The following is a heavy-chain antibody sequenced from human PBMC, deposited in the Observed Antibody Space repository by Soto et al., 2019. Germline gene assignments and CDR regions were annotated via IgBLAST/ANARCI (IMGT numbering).Heavy chain of an antibody. J-gene: IGHJ5*02. V-gene: IGHV3-23*01. CDR1: GFTFSSYA. CDR3: AKELPAASFPITWFDP. CDR2: ISGSGGST. Sequence: QPGGSLRLSCAASGFTFSSYAMSWVRQAPGKGLEWVSAISGSGGSTYYADSAKGRFTISRDNSKNTLYLQMNSLRAEDTAVYYCAKELPAASFPITWFDPWGQGTLVTVSS. D-gene: IGHD2-2*01.